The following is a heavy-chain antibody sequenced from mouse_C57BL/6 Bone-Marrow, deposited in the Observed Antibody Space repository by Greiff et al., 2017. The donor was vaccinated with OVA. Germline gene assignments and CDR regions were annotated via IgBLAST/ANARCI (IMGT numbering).Heavy chain of an antibody. CDR2: GQGLEWIG. V-gene: IGHV1-87*01. Sequence: QVQLKQSGPELARPWASVKISCQAFYTFSRRVHFAIRDTNYWMQWVKQRPGQGLEWIGAIYPGHGDTSYNQKSKGKATLTGYKSYSTAYMQLSSLTSEDSAVYYCAYYSNYPYYFDYWGQGTTLTVSS. D-gene: IGHD2-5*01. CDR3: SEDSAVYYCAYYSNYPYYFDY. J-gene: IGHJ2*01. CDR1: YTFSRRVH.